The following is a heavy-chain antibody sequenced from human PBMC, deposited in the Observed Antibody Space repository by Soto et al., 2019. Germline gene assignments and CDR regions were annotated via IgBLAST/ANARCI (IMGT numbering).Heavy chain of an antibody. J-gene: IGHJ4*02. CDR2: IYYSGST. CDR3: AGIPYYYDSSGPY. D-gene: IGHD3-22*01. V-gene: IGHV4-59*01. CDR1: GGSISSYY. Sequence: LSLTCTVSGGSISSYYWSWIRQPPGNGLEWIWYIYYSGSTNYNPSLKSRVTISVDTSKNQFSLKLSSVTAADTAVDYCAGIPYYYDSSGPYWGQGTLVTVSS.